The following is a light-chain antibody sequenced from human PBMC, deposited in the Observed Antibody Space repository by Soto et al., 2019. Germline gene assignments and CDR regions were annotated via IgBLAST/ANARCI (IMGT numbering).Light chain of an antibody. J-gene: IGLJ1*01. CDR3: SSYTSSSTSYV. CDR2: EVS. V-gene: IGLV2-14*01. CDR1: SSDVGGYNY. Sequence: QSVLTQPASVSGSPGQPITISCTGTSSDVGGYNYVSWYQQHPGKAPKLMIYEVSNRPSGVSNRFSGSKSGNTASLTISGLQAEDEADYYCSSYTSSSTSYVFGTGTKLTVL.